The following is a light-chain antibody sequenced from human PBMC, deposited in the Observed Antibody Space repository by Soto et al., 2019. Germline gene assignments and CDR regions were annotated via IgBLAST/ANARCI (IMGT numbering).Light chain of an antibody. V-gene: IGLV2-11*01. CDR2: DVI. Sequence: QSALTQPRSVSGSPGQSVTLSCTGTSSDVGGYNYVSWYQQHPGKAPKLMIYDVITRPSGVPDRFSGSKSGNTASLTISGLQAEDEADHYCCSYAGSYTFVFATGTKVTVL. CDR1: SSDVGGYNY. J-gene: IGLJ1*01. CDR3: CSYAGSYTFV.